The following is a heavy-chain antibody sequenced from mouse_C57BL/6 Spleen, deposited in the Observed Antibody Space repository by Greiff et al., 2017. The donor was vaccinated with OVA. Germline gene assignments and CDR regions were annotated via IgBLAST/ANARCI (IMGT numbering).Heavy chain of an antibody. V-gene: IGHV1-69*01. CDR1: GYTFTSYW. CDR3: ARSRGMVTTEYYFDY. Sequence: QVQLQQSGAELVMPGASVKLSCKASGYTFTSYWMHWVKQRPGQGLEWIGEIDPSDSYTNYNQKFKGKSTLTVDKSSSTAYMQLSSLTSEDSAVYYCARSRGMVTTEYYFDYWGQGTTLTVSS. CDR2: IDPSDSYT. D-gene: IGHD2-2*01. J-gene: IGHJ2*01.